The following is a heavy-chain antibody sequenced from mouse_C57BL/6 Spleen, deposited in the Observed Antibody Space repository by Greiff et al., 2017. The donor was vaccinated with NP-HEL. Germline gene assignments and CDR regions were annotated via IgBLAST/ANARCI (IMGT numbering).Heavy chain of an antibody. CDR1: GYTFTSYW. Sequence: QVQLQQPGAELVRPGSSVKLSCKASGYTFTSYWMDWVKQRPGQGLEWIGNIYPSDSETHYSQKFKDKATLTVDKSSSTAYMQLSSLTSEDSAVYYCARGASTMVMDYWGQGTTLIVSS. CDR2: IYPSDSET. CDR3: ARGASTMVMDY. D-gene: IGHD2-2*01. V-gene: IGHV1-61*01. J-gene: IGHJ2*01.